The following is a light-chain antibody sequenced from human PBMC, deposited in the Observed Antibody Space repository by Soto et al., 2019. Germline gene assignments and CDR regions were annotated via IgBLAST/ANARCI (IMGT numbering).Light chain of an antibody. CDR1: QSISSW. CDR2: DAS. Sequence: DSRMTQSPSTLSASVGDRVTITCRASQSISSWLAWYQQKPGKAPKLLIYDASSLESGVPSRLSGSGSGTEFTLTISSLQPDDFATYYCQQYNSYSKTFGQGTKVDI. CDR3: QQYNSYSKT. J-gene: IGKJ1*01. V-gene: IGKV1-5*01.